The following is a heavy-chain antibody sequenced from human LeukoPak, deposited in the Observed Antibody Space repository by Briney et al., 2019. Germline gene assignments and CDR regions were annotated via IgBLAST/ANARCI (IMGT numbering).Heavy chain of an antibody. D-gene: IGHD3-3*01. J-gene: IGHJ4*02. V-gene: IGHV4-61*01. CDR1: GGSISSGRYY. Sequence: SETLSLTCTVSGGSISSGRYYWTWIRQPPGKGLEWIGYIYYSGSTNYNPSLKSRVTISLDTSKNQFSLKLSSVTAADTAMYYCARAILSGYPDSWGQGTLIIVFS. CDR3: ARAILSGYPDS. CDR2: IYYSGST.